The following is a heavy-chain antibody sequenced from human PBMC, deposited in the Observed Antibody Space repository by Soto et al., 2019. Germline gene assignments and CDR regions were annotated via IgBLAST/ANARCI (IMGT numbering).Heavy chain of an antibody. J-gene: IGHJ5*02. CDR3: ARSTAPRYCSGGSCYSVFWFDP. D-gene: IGHD2-15*01. CDR1: GYSFTSYW. CDR2: IYPGDSDT. V-gene: IGHV5-51*01. Sequence: PGESLKISCKGSGYSFTSYWIGWVRQMPGKGLEWMGIIYPGDSDTRYSPSFQGQVTISADKSISTAYLQWSSLKASDTAMYYCARSTAPRYCSGGSCYSVFWFDPWGQGTLVTVS.